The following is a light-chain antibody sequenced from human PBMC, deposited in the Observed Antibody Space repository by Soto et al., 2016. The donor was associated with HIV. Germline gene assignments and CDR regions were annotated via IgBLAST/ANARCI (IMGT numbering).Light chain of an antibody. Sequence: DIQMTQSPSTLSASVGDRVTITCRASQSISSWLAWYQQKPGKAPKLLIYKASSLESGVPSRFSGSGSGTEFTLTISGLQPDDFAIYYCQQYNSYPWTFGQGTKVEIK. J-gene: IGKJ1*01. V-gene: IGKV1-5*03. CDR2: KAS. CDR3: QQYNSYPWT. CDR1: QSISSW.